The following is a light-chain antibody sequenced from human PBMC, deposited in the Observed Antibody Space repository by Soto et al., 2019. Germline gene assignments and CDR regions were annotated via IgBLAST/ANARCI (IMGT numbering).Light chain of an antibody. CDR1: QSISSW. CDR3: QQDNSYPGT. CDR2: KAS. V-gene: IGKV1-5*03. J-gene: IGKJ1*01. Sequence: DIQMTQSPSTLSASVGDRVTITCRASQSISSWLAWYQQKPGKAPKRLIYKASSLESGVPSRFSGSGSWTEFTLTISSLQPDDFATYYCQQDNSYPGTFGQGTKVELK.